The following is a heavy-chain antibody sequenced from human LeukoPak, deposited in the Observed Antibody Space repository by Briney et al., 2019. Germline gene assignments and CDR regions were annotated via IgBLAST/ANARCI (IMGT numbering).Heavy chain of an antibody. J-gene: IGHJ4*02. CDR3: AADFPDSSGYFGDY. Sequence: GTSVKVSCKASGCTFTSSAMQWVRQARGQRLEWIGWIVVGSGNTNYAQKFQERVTITRDMSTSTAYMELSSLRSEDTAVYYCAADFPDSSGYFGDYWGQGTLVTVSS. D-gene: IGHD3-22*01. CDR2: IVVGSGNT. V-gene: IGHV1-58*02. CDR1: GCTFTSSA.